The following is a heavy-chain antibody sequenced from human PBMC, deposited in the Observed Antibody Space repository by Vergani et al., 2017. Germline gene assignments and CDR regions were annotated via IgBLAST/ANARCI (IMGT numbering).Heavy chain of an antibody. Sequence: QVQLQQWGAGLLKPSETLSLTCAVYGGSFSGYYWSWIRQPPGKGLEWIGEINHSGSTNYNPSLKSRVTISVDTSKNQFSLKLSSVTAADTAVYYCASRTIGEYYYGSGRRNKNRDVWGKGP. CDR1: GGSFSGYY. D-gene: IGHD3-10*01. CDR2: INHSGST. J-gene: IGHJ6*03. V-gene: IGHV4-34*01. CDR3: ASRTIGEYYYGSGRRNKNRDV.